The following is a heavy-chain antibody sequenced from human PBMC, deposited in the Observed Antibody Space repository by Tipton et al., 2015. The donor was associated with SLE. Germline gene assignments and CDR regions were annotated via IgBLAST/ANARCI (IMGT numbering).Heavy chain of an antibody. D-gene: IGHD3-3*02. J-gene: IGHJ5*02. Sequence: SLRLSSAASGFTFSSYWMSWVRQAPGKGLEWVANIKQDGSEKYYVDSVKGRFTISRDNAKNSLYLQMNSLRAEDTAVYYCARENSIPHNWFDPWGQGTLVTVSS. CDR1: GFTFSSYW. CDR2: IKQDGSEK. CDR3: ARENSIPHNWFDP. V-gene: IGHV3-7*01.